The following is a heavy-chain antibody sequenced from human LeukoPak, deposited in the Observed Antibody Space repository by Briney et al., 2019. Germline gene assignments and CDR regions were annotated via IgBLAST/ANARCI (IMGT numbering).Heavy chain of an antibody. CDR2: ISSSSSYI. J-gene: IGHJ4*02. V-gene: IGHV3-21*01. CDR3: ARDRTASDY. Sequence: KAGGSLRLSCAASGFTFSSYSMHWVRQAPGKGLEWVSSISSSSSYIYYADSVKGRFTISRDNAKNSLYVQMNSLRAEDTAVYYCARDRTASDYWGQGTLVTVSS. D-gene: IGHD4-17*01. CDR1: GFTFSSYS.